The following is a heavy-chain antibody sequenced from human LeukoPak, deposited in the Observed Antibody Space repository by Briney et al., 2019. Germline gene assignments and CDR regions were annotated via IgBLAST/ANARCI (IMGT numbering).Heavy chain of an antibody. V-gene: IGHV4-30-2*01. J-gene: IGHJ4*02. CDR2: IYHSGST. CDR1: GGSISSGGYS. CDR3: ARAVAYCGGDCYSLGYYFDY. D-gene: IGHD2-21*02. Sequence: PSETLSLTCAVSGGSISSGGYSWSWIRQPPGKGLEWIGYIYHSGSTYYNPSLKSRVTISVDRSKNQFSLKLSSVTAADTAVYYCARAVAYCGGDCYSLGYYFDYWGQGTLVTVSS.